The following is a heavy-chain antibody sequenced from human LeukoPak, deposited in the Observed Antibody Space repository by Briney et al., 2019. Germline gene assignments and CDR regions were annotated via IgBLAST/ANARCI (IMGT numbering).Heavy chain of an antibody. CDR1: GYTFTSYY. CDR3: ARGYYDSSGYYDAFDI. D-gene: IGHD3-22*01. Sequence: GASVKVSCKTSGYTFTSYYIHWVRQAPGQGLEWAGTIDPADGTTTYALRFQGRVTMTRDMSTSTVYMDLSSLVSEDTAVYFRARGYYDSSGYYDAFDIWGQGTMVSVSS. CDR2: IDPADGTT. J-gene: IGHJ3*02. V-gene: IGHV1-46*01.